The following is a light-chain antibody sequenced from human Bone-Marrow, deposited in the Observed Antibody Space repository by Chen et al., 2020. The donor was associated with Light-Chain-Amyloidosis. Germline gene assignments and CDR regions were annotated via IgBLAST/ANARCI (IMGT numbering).Light chain of an antibody. J-gene: IGKJ2*01. Sequence: DIQMTPSASSLSASVGDRVTITCRASQSISTYLNWYQHKPGVAPRLLIYAASKLQSGVPSRFSGSGSGTDFTLNISSLEPDDSATYYCQQSYNTPHTFGQGTNLEIK. CDR3: QQSYNTPHT. CDR2: AAS. V-gene: IGKV1-39*01. CDR1: QSISTY.